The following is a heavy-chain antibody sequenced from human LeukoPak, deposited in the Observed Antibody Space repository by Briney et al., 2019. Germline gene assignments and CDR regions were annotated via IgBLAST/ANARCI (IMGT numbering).Heavy chain of an antibody. V-gene: IGHV1-18*01. J-gene: IGHJ6*02. CDR1: GYTFTSYG. Sequence: GASVKVSCKASGYTFTSYGISWVRQAPGQGLEWMGWISAYNGNTNYAQKLQGRVTMTTDTSTSTAYMELRSLRSDDTAVYYCARDTDFWSGYYSGVSSNYYGMDVWGQGTTVTVSS. CDR2: ISAYNGNT. CDR3: ARDTDFWSGYYSGVSSNYYGMDV. D-gene: IGHD3-3*01.